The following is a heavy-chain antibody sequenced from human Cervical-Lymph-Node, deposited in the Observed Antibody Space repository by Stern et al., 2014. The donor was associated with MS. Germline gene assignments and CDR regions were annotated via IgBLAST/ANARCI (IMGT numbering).Heavy chain of an antibody. J-gene: IGHJ4*02. Sequence: QVQLVQSGAEVKKPGASVKVSCKASGYTFTSYAMHWVRQAPGQRLEWMGWINAGNGNTKYSQKLQGRVTITRDTSASTAYMELSSLRSEDTAVYYCARDVPEYSSGWDYWGQGTLVTVSS. CDR3: ARDVPEYSSGWDY. V-gene: IGHV1-3*01. CDR1: GYTFTSYA. D-gene: IGHD6-19*01. CDR2: INAGNGNT.